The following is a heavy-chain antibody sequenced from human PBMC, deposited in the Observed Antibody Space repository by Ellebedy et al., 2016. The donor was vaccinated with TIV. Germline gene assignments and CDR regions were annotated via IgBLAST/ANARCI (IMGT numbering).Heavy chain of an antibody. Sequence: MPSETLSLTCTVSGGSISSYYWSWIRQPPGKGLEWIGYIYYSGSTNYSPSLKSRVTIAVDTSKKHISLKLSSVTAADTAVYYCARSSGWDRFDYWGQGTLVTVSS. D-gene: IGHD6-19*01. V-gene: IGHV4-59*01. CDR2: IYYSGST. CDR1: GGSISSYY. CDR3: ARSSGWDRFDY. J-gene: IGHJ4*02.